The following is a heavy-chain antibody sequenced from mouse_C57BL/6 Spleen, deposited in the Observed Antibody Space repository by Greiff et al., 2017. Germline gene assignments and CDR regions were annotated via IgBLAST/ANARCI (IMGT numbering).Heavy chain of an antibody. CDR3: AKNHGSSKVHFDY. Sequence: QVHVKQSGPGLVQPSQSLSITCTVSGFSLTSYGVHWVRQSPGKGLEWLGVIWRGGSTDYNEAFMSRLSITKDNSKSQVFFKMNSLQADDTAIYYCAKNHGSSKVHFDYWGQGTTLTVSS. CDR2: IWRGGST. CDR1: GFSLTSYG. V-gene: IGHV2-5*01. J-gene: IGHJ2*01. D-gene: IGHD1-1*01.